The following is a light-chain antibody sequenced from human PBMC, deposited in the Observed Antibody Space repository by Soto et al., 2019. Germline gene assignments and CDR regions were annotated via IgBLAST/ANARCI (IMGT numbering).Light chain of an antibody. Sequence: PSTLALSPGGRATLSCQASQSVSSSYLAWYQQKPGQAPRLLIYGASSRATGIPDRFSGSGSGSEFTLTISGLQSEDFAVYYCQQYNDRPPITFGQGTRLEIK. CDR3: QQYNDRPPIT. CDR1: QSVSSSY. CDR2: GAS. V-gene: IGKV3D-15*01. J-gene: IGKJ5*01.